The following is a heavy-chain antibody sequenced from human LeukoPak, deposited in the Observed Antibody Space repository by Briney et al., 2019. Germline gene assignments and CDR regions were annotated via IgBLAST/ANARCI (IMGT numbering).Heavy chain of an antibody. Sequence: PGGSLRLSCAASGFTFSSYGMHWVRQAPGKGLEWVAVISYDGSNKYYADSVKGRFTISRDNSKNTLYLQMNSLRSEDTAVYYCATPHELSSSWYRDAFDIWGQGTMVTVSS. V-gene: IGHV3-30*03. J-gene: IGHJ3*02. CDR1: GFTFSSYG. CDR3: ATPHELSSSWYRDAFDI. D-gene: IGHD6-13*01. CDR2: ISYDGSNK.